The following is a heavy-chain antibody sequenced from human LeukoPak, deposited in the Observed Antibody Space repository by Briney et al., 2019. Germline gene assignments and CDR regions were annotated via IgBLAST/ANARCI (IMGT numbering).Heavy chain of an antibody. D-gene: IGHD2-8*02. Sequence: GSLRLSCAASGFIFTNYAMSWVRQAPGKGLEWVSGISGSGGSTFYADSAKGRFTISRDNSKNTLYLQMNSLRAEDTAIYYCATKHWWGGGQGALVTVSS. J-gene: IGHJ4*02. CDR2: ISGSGGST. CDR1: GFIFTNYA. V-gene: IGHV3-23*01. CDR3: ATKHWWG.